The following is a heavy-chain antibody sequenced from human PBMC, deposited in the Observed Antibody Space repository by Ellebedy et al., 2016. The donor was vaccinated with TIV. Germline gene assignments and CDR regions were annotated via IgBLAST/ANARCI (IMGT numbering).Heavy chain of an antibody. CDR1: GYSFTSYW. D-gene: IGHD2-2*01. J-gene: IGHJ4*02. CDR2: IYPGDSDT. V-gene: IGHV5-51*01. CDR3: ARQYSDCSRTGCYAGY. Sequence: KVSCKGSGYSFTSYWIGWVRQMPGKGLEWMGIIYPGDSDTRYSPSFQGQVTISADKSISTAYLQWSSLKASDTAMYYCARQYSDCSRTGCYAGYWGQGTLVTVSS.